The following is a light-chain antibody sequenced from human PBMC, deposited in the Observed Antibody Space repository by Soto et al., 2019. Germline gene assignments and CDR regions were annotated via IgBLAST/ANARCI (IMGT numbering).Light chain of an antibody. V-gene: IGLV2-23*02. CDR1: SDIGNYNL. J-gene: IGLJ1*01. CDR2: EVT. CDR3: ASYAGSRTYV. Sequence: QSAVTQPASVSGSPGQSVTISCSGSDIGNYNLVSWYQHLPGGAPKLLIFEVTMRPSGISDRFSGSKSASTASLTISGLQAEDEGDYYCASYAGSRTYVFGSGTKVTVL.